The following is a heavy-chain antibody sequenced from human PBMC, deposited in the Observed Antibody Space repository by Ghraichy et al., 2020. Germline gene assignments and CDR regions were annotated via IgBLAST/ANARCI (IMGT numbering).Heavy chain of an antibody. CDR3: AKDSQVIAARGEFDY. J-gene: IGHJ4*02. V-gene: IGHV3-23*01. CDR2: ISGSGSST. Sequence: GGSLRLSCAASGFTFSSYAMNWVRQAPGKGLEWVSVISGSGSSTYYADSVKGRFTISRDNSKNTLYLQMSSLRAEDTAVYYCAKDSQVIAARGEFDYWGQGILLTVSS. D-gene: IGHD6-6*01. CDR1: GFTFSSYA.